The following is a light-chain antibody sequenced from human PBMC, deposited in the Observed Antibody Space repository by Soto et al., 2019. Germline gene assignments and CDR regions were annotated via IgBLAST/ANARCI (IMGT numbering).Light chain of an antibody. CDR1: SGDVGSNNR. Sequence: QSALTQPPSVSGSPGQSVAISCTGTSGDVGSNNRVSWYQQPPGSAPKLIIYDVSNRPSGIPDRFSGSKSANTASLTISGVQTEDEADYYCSSYTTSNTYVFGTGTKVTVL. J-gene: IGLJ1*01. V-gene: IGLV2-18*02. CDR3: SSYTTSNTYV. CDR2: DVS.